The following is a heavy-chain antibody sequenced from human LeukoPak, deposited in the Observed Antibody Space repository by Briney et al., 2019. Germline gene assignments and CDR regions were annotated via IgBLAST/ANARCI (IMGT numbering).Heavy chain of an antibody. V-gene: IGHV4-39*01. CDR3: ARHSSLGSGYYY. CDR1: GGSIGSTSYY. CDR2: IDYSGST. J-gene: IGHJ4*02. D-gene: IGHD3-22*01. Sequence: PSETLSLTCTVSGGSIGSTSYYWGWIRQPPGQGLEWIGRIDYSGSTYYNPALKSRGTISVDTSQTQFSLELSSVPAADTAVYYCARHSSLGSGYYYWGQGTLVTVSS.